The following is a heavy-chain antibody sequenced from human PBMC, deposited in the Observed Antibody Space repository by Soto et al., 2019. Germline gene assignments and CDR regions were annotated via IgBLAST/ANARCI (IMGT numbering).Heavy chain of an antibody. CDR3: ARHTDAFDI. CDR1: GGSISSSSYY. V-gene: IGHV4-39*01. J-gene: IGHJ3*02. CDR2: IYYSGST. Sequence: SETLSLTCTVSGGSISSSSYYWGWIRQPPGKGPEWIGSIYYSGSTYYNPSLKSRVTISVDTSKNQFSLKLSSVTAADTAVYYCARHTDAFDIWGQGTMVTVSS.